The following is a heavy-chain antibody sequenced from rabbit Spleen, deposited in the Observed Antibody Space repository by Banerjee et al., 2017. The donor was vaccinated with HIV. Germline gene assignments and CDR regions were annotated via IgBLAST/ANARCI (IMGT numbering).Heavy chain of an antibody. CDR3: ARDTGTSFSTYGMDL. CDR2: IYTGSSGGT. J-gene: IGHJ6*01. V-gene: IGHV1S45*01. D-gene: IGHD8-1*01. Sequence: QEQLVESGGGLVKPGASLTLTCTASGFSFSSSYDMCWVRQAPGKGLEWIGCIYTGSSGGTYSATWAKGRFTISKTSSTTVTLQMTSLTAADTATYFCARDTGTSFSTYGMDLWGPGTLVTVS. CDR1: GFSFSSSYD.